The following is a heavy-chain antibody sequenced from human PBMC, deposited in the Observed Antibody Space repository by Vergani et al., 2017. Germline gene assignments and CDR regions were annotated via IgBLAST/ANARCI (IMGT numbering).Heavy chain of an antibody. J-gene: IGHJ1*01. D-gene: IGHD1-26*01. CDR1: GFTFSSYW. CDR2: IKQDGSEK. V-gene: IGHV3-7*03. Sequence: EVQLVESGGGLVQPGGSLRLSCAASGFTFSSYWMSWVRQAPGKGLEGVANIKQDGSEKYYVDSVKGRFTISRDNAKNSLYLQMNSLRAEDTAVYYCASARSYSTLQYFQHWGQGTLVTVSS. CDR3: ASARSYSTLQYFQH.